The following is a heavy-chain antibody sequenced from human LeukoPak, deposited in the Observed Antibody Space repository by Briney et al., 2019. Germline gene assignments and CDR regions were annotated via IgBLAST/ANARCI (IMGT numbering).Heavy chain of an antibody. J-gene: IGHJ4*02. D-gene: IGHD1-26*01. Sequence: SETLSLTCTVSGGSISSYYWSWIRQPAGKGLEWIGRIYTSGSTNYNPSLKSRVTMSVDTSKNQFSLKLSSVTAADTAVYYCARRGVGAKYGPLDYWGQGTLVTVSS. CDR2: IYTSGST. V-gene: IGHV4-4*07. CDR1: GGSISSYY. CDR3: ARRGVGAKYGPLDY.